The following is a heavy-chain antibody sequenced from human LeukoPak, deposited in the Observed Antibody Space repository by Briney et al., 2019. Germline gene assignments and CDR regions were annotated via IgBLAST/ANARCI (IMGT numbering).Heavy chain of an antibody. CDR3: AKLSTYYYDSSGYYFDY. Sequence: GGSLRLSCAASGFTFSSYAMSWVRQAPGEGLEWVSAISGSGGSTYYADSVKGRFTISRDNSKNTLYLQMHSLRAEDTAVYYCAKLSTYYYDSSGYYFDYWGQGTLVTVSS. V-gene: IGHV3-23*01. D-gene: IGHD3-22*01. CDR2: ISGSGGST. J-gene: IGHJ4*02. CDR1: GFTFSSYA.